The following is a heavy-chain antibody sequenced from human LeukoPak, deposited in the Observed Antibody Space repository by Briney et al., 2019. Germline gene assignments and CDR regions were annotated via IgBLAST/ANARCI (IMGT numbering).Heavy chain of an antibody. CDR1: GDSVSNDTAA. V-gene: IGHV6-1*01. J-gene: IGHJ6*02. CDR3: ARLRRYIRQATSGMDV. Sequence: SQTLSLTCAISGDSVSNDTAAWSWIRQSPSRGLEWLGRTYYRSKWYYDYAISVKSRMTIDLETSKNRFSLHLNSVTPDDTAVYYCARLRRYIRQATSGMDVWGQGTTVTVSS. CDR2: TYYRSKWYY. D-gene: IGHD5-18*01.